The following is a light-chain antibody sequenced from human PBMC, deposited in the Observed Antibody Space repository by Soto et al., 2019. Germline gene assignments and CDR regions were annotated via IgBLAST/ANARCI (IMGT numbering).Light chain of an antibody. J-gene: IGKJ1*01. Sequence: EIVMTQSPATLSVSPGGRATLSCRASQSISGALAWYQQKPDQAPRLLIYGASTRATSFPARFSGSGSGTDFTLTISRLQSEDFAVYYCQQYNNWPWTFGQGTKVEIK. CDR3: QQYNNWPWT. V-gene: IGKV3-15*01. CDR2: GAS. CDR1: QSISGA.